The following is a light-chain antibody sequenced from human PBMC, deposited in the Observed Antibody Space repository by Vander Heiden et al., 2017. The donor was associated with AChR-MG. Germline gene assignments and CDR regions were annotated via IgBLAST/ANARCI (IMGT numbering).Light chain of an antibody. J-gene: IGKJ5*01. Sequence: DIVMTQSPLSLPVTPGEPASMSCRSSQSLLHRNGYNDWDWYVQKPGQSPQLLIYLGSNRASGVPDRFSGSGSGTDFTLKISRVEAEDVGVYYCMQALQTPITFGQGTRLEIK. V-gene: IGKV2-28*01. CDR3: MQALQTPIT. CDR2: LGS. CDR1: QSLLHRNGYND.